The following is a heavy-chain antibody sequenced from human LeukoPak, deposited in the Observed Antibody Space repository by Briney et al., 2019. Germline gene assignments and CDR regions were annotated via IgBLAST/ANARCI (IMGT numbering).Heavy chain of an antibody. D-gene: IGHD4-17*01. Sequence: GGSLRLSCAASGFTLSNYSMNWVRQAPGKGLECDAFISSSSSYIFYADSLKGRFTISRDNAKNSLYLQMNSLRADDTAVYYCARDLAYGDDGLWGQGTLVTVSS. CDR3: ARDLAYGDDGL. J-gene: IGHJ4*02. V-gene: IGHV3-21*01. CDR1: GFTLSNYS. CDR2: ISSSSSYI.